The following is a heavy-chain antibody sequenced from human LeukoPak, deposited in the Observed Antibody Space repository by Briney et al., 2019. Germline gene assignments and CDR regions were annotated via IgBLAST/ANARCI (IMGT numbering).Heavy chain of an antibody. D-gene: IGHD6-13*01. CDR3: ARDLGSSWYEVGYYFDY. V-gene: IGHV1-46*01. CDR1: GYTFTSYY. Sequence: GASVKVSCKASGYTFTSYYMHWVRQAPGQGLEWMGIINPSGGSTSYAQKFQGRVTMTRDTSTSTVYMELSSLRSEDTAVNYCARDLGSSWYEVGYYFDYWGQGTLVTVSS. J-gene: IGHJ4*02. CDR2: INPSGGST.